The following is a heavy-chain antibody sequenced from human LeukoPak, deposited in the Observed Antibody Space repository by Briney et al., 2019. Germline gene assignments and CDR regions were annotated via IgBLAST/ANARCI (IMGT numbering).Heavy chain of an antibody. CDR3: ARAVVPAAIYWVIDDYYYYYMDV. Sequence: ASVKVSCKASGYTFTSYGISWVRQAPGQGLEWMGWISAYNGNTNYAQKLQGRVTMTTDTSTSTAYMELRSLKSDDTAVYYCARAVVPAAIYWVIDDYYYYYMDVWGKGTTVTVSS. J-gene: IGHJ6*03. D-gene: IGHD2-2*01. CDR1: GYTFTSYG. CDR2: ISAYNGNT. V-gene: IGHV1-18*01.